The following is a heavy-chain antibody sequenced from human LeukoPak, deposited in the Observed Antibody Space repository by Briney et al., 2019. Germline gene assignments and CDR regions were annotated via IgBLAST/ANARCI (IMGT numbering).Heavy chain of an antibody. CDR2: ISGDGGIT. J-gene: IGHJ4*02. CDR3: AKCAWFGDVPGGDY. V-gene: IGHV3-23*01. D-gene: IGHD3-10*01. CDR1: GFTFSSHA. Sequence: PGGSLRLSCAASGFTFSSHAMSWVRRAPGKGLEWVSAISGDGGITYYADSVKRRFTISRHNSKNTLYLQMNSLRAEDTALYYCAKCAWFGDVPGGDYWGQGILVTVSS.